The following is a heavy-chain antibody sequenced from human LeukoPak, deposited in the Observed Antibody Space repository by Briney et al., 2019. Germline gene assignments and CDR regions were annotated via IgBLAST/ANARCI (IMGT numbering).Heavy chain of an antibody. J-gene: IGHJ3*02. CDR2: ITGSAGST. CDR3: AKDWYSYDAFDI. D-gene: IGHD5-18*01. CDR1: GFTFSSYA. Sequence: GGSLRLSCAASGFTFSSYAMSWVRQAPGKGLEWVSAITGSAGSTYYADSVKGRFTISRDNSKNTLYLQMNSLRADDTAVYYCAKDWYSYDAFDIWGQGTMVTVSS. V-gene: IGHV3-23*01.